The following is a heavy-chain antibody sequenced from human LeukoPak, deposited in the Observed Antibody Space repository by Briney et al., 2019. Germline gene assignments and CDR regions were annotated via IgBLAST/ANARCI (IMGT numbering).Heavy chain of an antibody. V-gene: IGHV1-69*13. Sequence: GASVKVSCKASGGTFSSYAISWVRQAPGQGLEWMGGIIPIFGTANYAQKFQGRVTITADGSTSTAYMELSSLRSEDTAVYYCARSAAIGRWFDPWGQGTLVTVSS. CDR1: GGTFSSYA. CDR2: IIPIFGTA. CDR3: ARSAAIGRWFDP. J-gene: IGHJ5*02. D-gene: IGHD2-2*02.